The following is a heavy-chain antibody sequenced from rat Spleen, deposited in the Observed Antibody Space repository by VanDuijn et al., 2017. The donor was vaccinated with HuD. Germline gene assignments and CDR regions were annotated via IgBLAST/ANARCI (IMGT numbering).Heavy chain of an antibody. J-gene: IGHJ2*01. CDR3: TTGSYFDY. D-gene: IGHD5-1*01. CDR2: ISYDGTAT. Sequence: EVQLVESGGGLVQPGRSMKLSCAASGFTFSNYDMAWVRQAPTKGLEWVASISYDGTATYYRDSVKGRFTLSRDNAKSTLYLQMDSLRSEDTATYYCTTGSYFDYWGQGVMVTVSS. V-gene: IGHV5-20*01. CDR1: GFTFSNYD.